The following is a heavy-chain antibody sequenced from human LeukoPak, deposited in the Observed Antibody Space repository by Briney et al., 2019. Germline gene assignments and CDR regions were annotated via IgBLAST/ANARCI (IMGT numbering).Heavy chain of an antibody. V-gene: IGHV4-61*01. D-gene: IGHD2-8*02. J-gene: IGHJ4*02. CDR3: ARGVLVGATGHHFAY. CDR1: GASVSSGSYY. CDR2: VHSSGST. Sequence: SETLSLTCTVPGASVSSGSYYWSWIRQPPGEGLEWLGYVHSSGSTNDNPSLKSRVAILVYTPKNQFTMKLSSVTAADTAVYYCARGVLVGATGHHFAYWGQGTLVTVSS.